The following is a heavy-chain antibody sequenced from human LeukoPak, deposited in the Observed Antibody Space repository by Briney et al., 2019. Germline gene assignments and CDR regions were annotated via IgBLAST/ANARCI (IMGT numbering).Heavy chain of an antibody. CDR3: ARAPRVGPEYSSSGRYFDY. J-gene: IGHJ4*02. CDR1: GYTFTRWN. Sequence: GASVKVSFKASGYTFTRWNFSWVRQAPGQGLEWMGWISTYNGDTKYAQKFQGRVTMTTDTSTSTTYMELRSLTSDDTAVYYCARAPRVGPEYSSSGRYFDYWGQGTLVTVSS. V-gene: IGHV1-18*01. CDR2: ISTYNGDT. D-gene: IGHD6-6*01.